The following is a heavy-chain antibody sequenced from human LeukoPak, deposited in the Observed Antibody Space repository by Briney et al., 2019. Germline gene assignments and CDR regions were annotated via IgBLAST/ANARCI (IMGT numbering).Heavy chain of an antibody. CDR2: IYHSGST. CDR3: ARVRITMVRGPSGGHYYYYYYMDV. J-gene: IGHJ6*03. V-gene: IGHV4-38-2*02. D-gene: IGHD3-10*01. Sequence: SETLSLTCTVSGYSISSGYYWGWIRQPPGKGLEWIGSIYHSGSTYYNPSLKSRVTISIDTSKNQFSLTLSSVTAADTAVYYCARVRITMVRGPSGGHYYYYYYMDVWGKGTTVTVSS. CDR1: GYSISSGYY.